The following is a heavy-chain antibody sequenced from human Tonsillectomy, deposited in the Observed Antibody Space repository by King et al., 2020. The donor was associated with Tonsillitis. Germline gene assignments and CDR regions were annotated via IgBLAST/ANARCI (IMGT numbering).Heavy chain of an antibody. D-gene: IGHD6-13*01. Sequence: VQLVESGAEVKKPGESLRISCKGSGYSFTTYWITWVRQMPGKGLEWMGTIDPSDSYTNYSPSFQGHVTISADKSINTAYLQWSSLKATDTAMYYCARTASIPAAGTFLDYWGQGTLVTVSS. J-gene: IGHJ4*02. CDR1: GYSFTTYW. V-gene: IGHV5-10-1*03. CDR2: IDPSDSYT. CDR3: ARTASIPAAGTFLDY.